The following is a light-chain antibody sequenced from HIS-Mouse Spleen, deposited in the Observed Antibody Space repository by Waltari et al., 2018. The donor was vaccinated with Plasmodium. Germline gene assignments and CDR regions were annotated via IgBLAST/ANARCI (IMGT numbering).Light chain of an antibody. J-gene: IGKJ3*01. Sequence: DIVMTQSPATLSVSPWESTTLSCRASQSVSSNLAWYQQKPGQAPRLLIYGASTRATGIPARFSGSGSGTEFTLTISSLQSEDFAVYYCQQYNNWSFTFGPGTKVDIK. V-gene: IGKV3-15*01. CDR3: QQYNNWSFT. CDR1: QSVSSN. CDR2: GAS.